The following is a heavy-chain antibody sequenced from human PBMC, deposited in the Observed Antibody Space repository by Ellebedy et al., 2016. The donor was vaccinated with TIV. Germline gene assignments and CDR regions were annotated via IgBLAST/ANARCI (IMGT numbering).Heavy chain of an antibody. Sequence: SDTLSLTXTASGGSISSYYWSWIRQPPGKGLEWIGYIYYSGSTNYNPSLKSRVTISVDTSKNQFSLKLSSVTAADTAVYYCARDQAYCTSTSCPDPYYYYGMDVWGQGTTVTVSS. D-gene: IGHD2-2*01. V-gene: IGHV4-59*01. CDR2: IYYSGST. CDR3: ARDQAYCTSTSCPDPYYYYGMDV. CDR1: GGSISSYY. J-gene: IGHJ6*02.